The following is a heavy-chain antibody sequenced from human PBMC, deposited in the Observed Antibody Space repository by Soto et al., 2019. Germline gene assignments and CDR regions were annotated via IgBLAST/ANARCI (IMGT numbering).Heavy chain of an antibody. CDR2: IYYSGST. V-gene: IGHV4-39*01. J-gene: IGHJ4*02. Sequence: PSETLSLTCTVSGGSISSSSYYWGWIRQPPGKGLEWIGSIYYSGSTYYNPSLKSRVTISVDTSKNQFSLKLSSVTAADTAVYYCARLTVLRYFDWLLPNFDYWGQGTLVTVSS. D-gene: IGHD3-9*01. CDR3: ARLTVLRYFDWLLPNFDY. CDR1: GGSISSSSYY.